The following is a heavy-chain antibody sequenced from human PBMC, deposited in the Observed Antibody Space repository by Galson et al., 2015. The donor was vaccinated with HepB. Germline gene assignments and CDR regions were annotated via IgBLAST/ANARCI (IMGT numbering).Heavy chain of an antibody. CDR2: IRSSSSTI. CDR3: AGDLDCSGGSGYFYYDYCGIVG. J-gene: IGHJ6*02. D-gene: IGHD2-15*01. CDR1: GFTFSSYS. V-gene: IGHV3-48*02. Sequence: SLRLSCAASGFTFSSYSMNWVRQAPGKGLEWVAYIRSSSSTIYYADSVKGRFTISRDNAKNTLYLQMNSLRDEDTAVYYCAGDLDCSGGSGYFYYDYCGIVGWGQGTAVTVSS.